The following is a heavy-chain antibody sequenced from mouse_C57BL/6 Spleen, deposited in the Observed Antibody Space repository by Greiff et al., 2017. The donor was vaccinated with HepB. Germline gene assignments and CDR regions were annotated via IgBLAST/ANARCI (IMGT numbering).Heavy chain of an antibody. CDR3: TRGLLCSMRGYFDV. CDR1: GYTFTDYE. CDR2: IDPETGGT. Sequence: QVQLQQSGAELVRPGASVTLSCKASGYTFTDYEMHWVKQTPVHGLEWIGAIDPETGGTAYNQKFKGKAILTADKSSSTAYMELRSLTSEDSAVYYCTRGLLCSMRGYFDVWGTGTTVTVSS. J-gene: IGHJ1*03. D-gene: IGHD2-1*01. V-gene: IGHV1-15*01.